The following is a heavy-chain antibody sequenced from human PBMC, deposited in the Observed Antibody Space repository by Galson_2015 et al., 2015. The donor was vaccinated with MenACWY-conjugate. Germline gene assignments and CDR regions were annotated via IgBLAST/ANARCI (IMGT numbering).Heavy chain of an antibody. CDR3: AGSLISRPGTVDY. D-gene: IGHD3-16*01. Sequence: TLSLTCTVSGAPFSGYYWSWIRQSPGRRLEWIGYIFFSGTTNYNPSIKSRVIISVDTSTNQFSLRLSSVTAADTAVYYCAGSLISRPGTVDYWGQGSPVIVSS. V-gene: IGHV4-59*08. CDR2: IFFSGTT. J-gene: IGHJ4*02. CDR1: GAPFSGYY.